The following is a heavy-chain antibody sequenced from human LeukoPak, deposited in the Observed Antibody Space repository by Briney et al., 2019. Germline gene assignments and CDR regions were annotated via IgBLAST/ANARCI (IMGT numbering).Heavy chain of an antibody. D-gene: IGHD4-17*01. Sequence: GGSLRLSCAASGFTFSSYSMNWVRQAPGKGLEWVSSISGSSSYIYYADSVKGRFTISRDNAKNSLYLQMNSLRAEDTAVYYCARDYGDYDVAAFDIWGQGTMVTVSS. CDR1: GFTFSSYS. CDR3: ARDYGDYDVAAFDI. CDR2: ISGSSSYI. J-gene: IGHJ3*02. V-gene: IGHV3-21*01.